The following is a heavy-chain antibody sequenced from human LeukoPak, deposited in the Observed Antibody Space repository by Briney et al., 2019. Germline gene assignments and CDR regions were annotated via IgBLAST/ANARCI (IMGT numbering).Heavy chain of an antibody. Sequence: SETLSLTCTVSGGSINNYYWSWIRQPAGKGLEWIGRIYTRGSTNYNPSLKSRVTMSVDTSKNQFSLKLSSVTAADTAVYYCARGSYCSADICSGGDAFDIWGQGTMVSVSS. V-gene: IGHV4-4*07. J-gene: IGHJ3*02. D-gene: IGHD2-15*01. CDR1: GGSINNYY. CDR2: IYTRGST. CDR3: ARGSYCSADICSGGDAFDI.